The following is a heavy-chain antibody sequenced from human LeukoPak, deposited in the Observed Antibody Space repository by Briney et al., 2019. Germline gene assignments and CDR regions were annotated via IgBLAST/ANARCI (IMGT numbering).Heavy chain of an antibody. J-gene: IGHJ4*02. CDR3: VKGFVHPTYYFEY. D-gene: IGHD3-10*01. V-gene: IGHV3-23*01. CDR2: ITGSGDGT. Sequence: GGSLRLSCAASGFTFSTYAMMWVRQAPGKRLEWVSSITGSGDGTYYADSVRGWFTISRDNPENTLYLQVNSLRAEDTAVYFCVKGFVHPTYYFEYWGQGALVTVSS. CDR1: GFTFSTYA.